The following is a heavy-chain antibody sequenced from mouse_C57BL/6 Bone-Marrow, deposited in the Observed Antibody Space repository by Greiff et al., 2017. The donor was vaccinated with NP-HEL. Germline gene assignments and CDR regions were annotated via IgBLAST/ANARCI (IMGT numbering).Heavy chain of an antibody. Sequence: DVMLVESGGGLVKPGGSLKLSCAASGFTFSDYGMHWVRQAPEKGLEWVAYISSGSSTIYYADTVKGRFTISRDNAKNTLFLQMTSLRSEDTAMYYCARPLYGPYYYAMDYWGQGTSVTVSS. V-gene: IGHV5-17*01. J-gene: IGHJ4*01. CDR1: GFTFSDYG. CDR3: ARPLYGPYYYAMDY. CDR2: ISSGSSTI. D-gene: IGHD1-1*01.